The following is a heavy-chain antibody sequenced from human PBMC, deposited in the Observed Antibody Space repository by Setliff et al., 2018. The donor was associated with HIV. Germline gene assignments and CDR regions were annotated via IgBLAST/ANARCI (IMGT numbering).Heavy chain of an antibody. CDR3: ASGKGVGGVIITGGLDV. Sequence: GASVKVSCKASGHTFTNVDIQWLRRATGQGLEWMGWMNPNSGVSGYAQKFQGRVTMTRDTSISTACMELSSLTSKDTGVYYCASGKGVGGVIITGGLDVWGKGTTVTVSS. V-gene: IGHV1-8*01. D-gene: IGHD3-10*01. CDR1: GHTFTNVD. J-gene: IGHJ6*04. CDR2: MNPNSGVS.